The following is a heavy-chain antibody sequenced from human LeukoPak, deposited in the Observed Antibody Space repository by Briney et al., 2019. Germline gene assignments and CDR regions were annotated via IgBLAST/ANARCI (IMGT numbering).Heavy chain of an antibody. D-gene: IGHD1-14*01. J-gene: IGHJ5*02. CDR2: IYYSGST. V-gene: IGHV4-59*06. Sequence: PSETLSLTCTVSGDSISSSYWSWIRQHPGKGLEWIGYIYYSGSTYYNPSLKSRVTISVDTSKNQFSLKLSSVTAADTAVYYCARGIQSWGQGTLVTVSS. CDR1: GDSISSSY. CDR3: ARGIQS.